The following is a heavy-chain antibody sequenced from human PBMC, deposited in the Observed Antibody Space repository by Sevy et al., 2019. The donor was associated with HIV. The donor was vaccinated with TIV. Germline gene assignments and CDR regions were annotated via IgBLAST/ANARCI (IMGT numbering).Heavy chain of an antibody. CDR2: FYYAGDT. J-gene: IGHJ5*02. CDR3: ARVSGGESRGLWFDP. V-gene: IGHV4-39*02. CDR1: GGSISSSIHH. D-gene: IGHD5-12*01. Sequence: SETLSLTCTVSGGSISSSIHHWGWIRQPPGKGLEWIGTFYYAGDTYYNPSLKSRVTISVDTSKNHFSLNLSSVTAADTSIYYCARVSGGESRGLWFDPWGQGTLVTVSS.